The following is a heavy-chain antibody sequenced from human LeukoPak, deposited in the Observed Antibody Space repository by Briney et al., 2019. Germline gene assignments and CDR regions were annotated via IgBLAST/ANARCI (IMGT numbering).Heavy chain of an antibody. CDR3: ARDQSPYGDYDY. V-gene: IGHV4-59*01. J-gene: IGHJ4*02. Sequence: SETLSLTCTVSGGSINYYYWMWIRQPPGKGLEWIGYIYYSGSTNYNPSLKSRVTISVDTSKNQFSLKLSSVTAADTAVYYCARDQSPYGDYDYWGQGTLVTVSS. CDR2: IYYSGST. CDR1: GGSINYYY. D-gene: IGHD4-17*01.